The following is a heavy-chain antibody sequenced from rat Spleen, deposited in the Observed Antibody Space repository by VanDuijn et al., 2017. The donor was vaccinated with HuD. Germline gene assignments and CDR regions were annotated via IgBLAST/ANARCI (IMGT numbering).Heavy chain of an antibody. Sequence: QVQLKESGPGLVQPSQTLSLTCTVSGLSLTSNSVSWIRQPPGKGLEWMGVIWGNGNTNYNSALKSRLSISRDTAKSQVFLKMNSLQTEDTATYYCARHDYSGDVDFEYWGQGVMVTVSS. V-gene: IGHV2-47*01. D-gene: IGHD1-1*01. CDR3: ARHDYSGDVDFEY. CDR2: IWGNGNT. CDR1: GLSLTSNS. J-gene: IGHJ2*01.